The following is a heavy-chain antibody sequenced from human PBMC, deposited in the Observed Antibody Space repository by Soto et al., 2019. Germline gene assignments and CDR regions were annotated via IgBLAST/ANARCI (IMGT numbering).Heavy chain of an antibody. CDR2: VSASGGST. J-gene: IGHJ3*02. D-gene: IGHD3-22*01. CDR1: GFTFSSYA. CDR3: AKGYYYDSSGYYPHGAFDI. Sequence: HPGGSLRLSCAASGFTFSSYAMSWVRQAPGQGLEWVSSVSASGGSTYYADSVKGRFSISRDNSKNTLYLQMNSLRGEDTAVYYCAKGYYYDSSGYYPHGAFDIWGQGTMVTVSS. V-gene: IGHV3-23*01.